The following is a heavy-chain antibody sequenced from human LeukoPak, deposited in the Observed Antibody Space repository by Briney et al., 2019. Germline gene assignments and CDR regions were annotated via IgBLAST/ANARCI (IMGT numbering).Heavy chain of an antibody. D-gene: IGHD6-13*01. V-gene: IGHV3-66*01. CDR1: GFTVSSNY. Sequence: GGSLRLSCAASGFTVSSNYMSWVRQAPGKGLEWVSVIYSGGSTYYADSVKGRFTISRDNSKNTLYLQMNSLRAEDTAVYYCSMAAAGTNWFDPWGQGTLVTVSS. CDR3: SMAAAGTNWFDP. CDR2: IYSGGST. J-gene: IGHJ5*02.